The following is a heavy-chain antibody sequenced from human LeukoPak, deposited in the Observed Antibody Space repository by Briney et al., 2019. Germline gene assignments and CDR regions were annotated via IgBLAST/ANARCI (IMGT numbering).Heavy chain of an antibody. CDR1: GYTFTGYY. Sequence: ASVKVSCKASGYTFTGYYMHWVRQAPGQGLEWMGWINPNSGGTNYAQKFQGRVTMTRDTSISTAYMELSRLRSDDTAVYYCARVHRGAGRVYYYYMDVWGKGITVTVSS. D-gene: IGHD3-10*01. CDR3: ARVHRGAGRVYYYYMDV. J-gene: IGHJ6*03. V-gene: IGHV1-2*02. CDR2: INPNSGGT.